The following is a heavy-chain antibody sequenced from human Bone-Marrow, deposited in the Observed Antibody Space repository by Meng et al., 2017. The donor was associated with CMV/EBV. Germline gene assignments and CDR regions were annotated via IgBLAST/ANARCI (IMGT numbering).Heavy chain of an antibody. CDR2: INPNSGGT. D-gene: IGHD6-13*01. Sequence: ASVKVSCKASGYTFSNYDINWVRQAPGQGLEWMGWINPNSGGTNYAQKFQGRVTMTRDTSISTAYMELSRLRSDDTAVYYCARDSSSGGNWFDPWGQGTLVTVSS. CDR3: ARDSSSGGNWFDP. J-gene: IGHJ5*02. V-gene: IGHV1-2*02. CDR1: GYTFSNYD.